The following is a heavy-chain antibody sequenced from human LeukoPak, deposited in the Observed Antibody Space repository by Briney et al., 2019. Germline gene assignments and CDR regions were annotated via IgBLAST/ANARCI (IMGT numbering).Heavy chain of an antibody. D-gene: IGHD1-14*01. CDR1: GFPFNDYY. CDR2: VSASGITV. J-gene: IGHJ5*02. CDR3: ARNRWITSTEPLSS. Sequence: NPGGSLRLSCAASGFPFNDYYMTWIRQAPGKGLEWISYVSASGITVHYADSVKGRFTASRDNAKKSLYLQMNNLTADDTGFYYCARNRWITSTEPLSSWGQGSLVIVSS. V-gene: IGHV3-11*01.